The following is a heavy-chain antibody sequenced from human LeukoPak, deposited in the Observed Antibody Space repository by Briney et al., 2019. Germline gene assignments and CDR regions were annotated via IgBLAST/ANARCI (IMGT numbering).Heavy chain of an antibody. D-gene: IGHD4-11*01. CDR2: IYGAATAT. J-gene: IGHJ3*02. Sequence: PGGSLRLSCAASGISFWRHAMNWVRQAPGKGLEWVSGIYGAATATYYADSVKGRFTISRDNSKNTVWLQKNSLRAEDTAVYYCAKSLHDSSTYWSEFRGFDIWGQGTMVTVSS. V-gene: IGHV3-23*01. CDR3: AKSLHDSSTYWSEFRGFDI. CDR1: GISFWRHA.